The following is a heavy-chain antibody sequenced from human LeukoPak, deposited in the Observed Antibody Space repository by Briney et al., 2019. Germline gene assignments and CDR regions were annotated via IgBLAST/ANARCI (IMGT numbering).Heavy chain of an antibody. CDR3: AREYVVVVVAPEDGYYYYGMDV. CDR1: GFTFSSYA. D-gene: IGHD2-15*01. J-gene: IGHJ6*02. CDR2: ISYDGTNK. Sequence: PGGSLRLSCAASGFTFSSYAINWVRQAPGKGLEWVAVISYDGTNKNYADSVKGRFTISRDNAKNSLYLQMNSLRAEDTAVYYCAREYVVVVVAPEDGYYYYGMDVWGQGTTVTVSS. V-gene: IGHV3-30-3*01.